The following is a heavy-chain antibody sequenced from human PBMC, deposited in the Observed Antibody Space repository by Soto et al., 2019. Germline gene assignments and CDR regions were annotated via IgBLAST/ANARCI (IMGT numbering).Heavy chain of an antibody. CDR2: IYHTGGA. J-gene: IGHJ6*02. D-gene: IGHD6-19*01. Sequence: QVQLQESGPGLVKPSGTLSLTCAVSGGSVSTSDWWSWVRQPPGKGLEWIGEIYHTGGANYNPSLTRRVTMSVDKSKKQFSLKLRSVTAADTAVYFCARLAVADGLFYYGMDVWGQGTTVTVSS. CDR1: GGSVSTSDW. CDR3: ARLAVADGLFYYGMDV. V-gene: IGHV4-4*02.